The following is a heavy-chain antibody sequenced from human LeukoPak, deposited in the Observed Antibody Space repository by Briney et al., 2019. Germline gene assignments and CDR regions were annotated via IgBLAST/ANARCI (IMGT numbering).Heavy chain of an antibody. CDR2: IYHSGST. CDR3: ASDPIVVVPAATI. D-gene: IGHD2-2*01. J-gene: IGHJ4*02. CDR1: AGSISNTNYY. Sequence: SETLSLTCTVSAGSISNTNYYWSWIRQPPGKGLEWIRYIYHSGSTYYNPSLKSRVTISVDRSKNQFSLKLSSVTAADTAVYYCASDPIVVVPAATIWGQGTLVTVSS. V-gene: IGHV4-30-2*01.